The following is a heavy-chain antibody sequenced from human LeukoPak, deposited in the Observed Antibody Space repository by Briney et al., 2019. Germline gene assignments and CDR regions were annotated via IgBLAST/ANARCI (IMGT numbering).Heavy chain of an antibody. J-gene: IGHJ4*02. CDR1: GGTFSSYA. Sequence: SVKVSCKASGGTFSSYAISWVRQAPGQGLEWMGRIIPIFGTANYAQKFQGRVTITTDESTSTAYMELSSLRSEDTAVYYCAGDYDSSGYYIVYWGQGTLVTVSS. V-gene: IGHV1-69*05. CDR3: AGDYDSSGYYIVY. CDR2: IIPIFGTA. D-gene: IGHD3-22*01.